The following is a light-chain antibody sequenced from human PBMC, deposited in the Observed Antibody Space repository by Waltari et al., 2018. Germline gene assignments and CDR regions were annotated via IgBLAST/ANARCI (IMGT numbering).Light chain of an antibody. CDR1: SSDGGAYNS. J-gene: IGLJ1*01. Sequence: QSALTQPASVSASPGQSIPISCPGTSSDGGAYNSVSWYQQHPGKAPKLMIYDVSKRPSGVSNRFSGSKSGNTASLTISGLQAEDEADYYCCSYAGSSTFVLGTGTKVTVL. V-gene: IGLV2-23*02. CDR3: CSYAGSSTFV. CDR2: DVS.